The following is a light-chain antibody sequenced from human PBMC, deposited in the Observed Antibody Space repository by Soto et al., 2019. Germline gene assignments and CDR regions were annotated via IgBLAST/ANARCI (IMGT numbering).Light chain of an antibody. J-gene: IGKJ3*01. V-gene: IGKV1D-12*01. Sequence: DIQMTQSPSSVSASVGDRVSITCRASQGISNWLAWYQQKPGRAPKLLIYAAPSLQSGVSSRFSGSGSGTDFTLTISSLQPEDCATYDCEQGNSFLFTFGPGTKVDIK. CDR1: QGISNW. CDR2: AAP. CDR3: EQGNSFLFT.